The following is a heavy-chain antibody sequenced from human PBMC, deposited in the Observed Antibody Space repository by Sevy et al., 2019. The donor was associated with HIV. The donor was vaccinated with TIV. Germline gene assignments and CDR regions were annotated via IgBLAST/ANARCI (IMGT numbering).Heavy chain of an antibody. V-gene: IGHV4-59*01. CDR1: GGSISTYY. D-gene: IGHD2-21*02. Sequence: SQTLSLTCTVSGGSISTYYWSWIRQPPGKGLQWIGYIYYTGKTNYNPSLQTPVTMSIDTSNNQFSLRLSSVTSADTAMYYCARLSRNNVVVTGVRRDGFDVWGQGTMVTDSS. CDR3: ARLSRNNVVVTGVRRDGFDV. J-gene: IGHJ3*01. CDR2: IYYTGKT.